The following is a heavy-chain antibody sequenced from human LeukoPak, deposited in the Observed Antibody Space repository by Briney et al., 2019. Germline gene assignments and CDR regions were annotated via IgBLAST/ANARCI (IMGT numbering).Heavy chain of an antibody. CDR3: ARFSDFWSGYYRHDAFXX. CDR1: GGSISSWF. D-gene: IGHD3-3*01. CDR2: IYHSGTT. J-gene: IGHJ3*01. V-gene: IGHV4-59*01. Sequence: SSETLSLTCNVSGGSISSWFWNWIRQPPGKGLEWIGYIYHSGTTKYNPSLKSRVTISIDTSKNQFSLRLSSVTAADTAVYYCARFSDFWSGYYRHDAFXXWGQXXTVT.